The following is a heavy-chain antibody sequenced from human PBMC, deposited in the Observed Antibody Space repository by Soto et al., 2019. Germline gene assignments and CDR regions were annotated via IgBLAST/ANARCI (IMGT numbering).Heavy chain of an antibody. CDR2: IYYRGNT. CDR3: ARLEGLATISYYFDY. CDR1: GDSINSDNYY. J-gene: IGHJ4*02. V-gene: IGHV4-39*01. D-gene: IGHD3-9*01. Sequence: QLQLQESGPGLVKPSETLSLTCSVSGDSINSDNYYWGWIRQPPGKGLEWIGSIYYRGNTYYNPSLKTRLTISLDKSKSQFSLKLNSVTAADSAVYFCARLEGLATISYYFDYWGQGTLVTVSS.